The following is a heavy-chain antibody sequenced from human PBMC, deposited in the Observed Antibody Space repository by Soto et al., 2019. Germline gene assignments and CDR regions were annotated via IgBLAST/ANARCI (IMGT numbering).Heavy chain of an antibody. D-gene: IGHD6-19*01. CDR1: GYTFTSYG. V-gene: IGHV1-18*01. J-gene: IGHJ6*02. CDR3: ARVVAVAGYYYYGMDV. Sequence: ASVKVSCKASGYTFTSYGISWVRQAPGQGLEWMGWISAYNGNTNYAQKLQGRVTMTTDTSTSTAYMELRSLRSEDTAVYYCARVVAVAGYYYYGMDVWGQGTTVTVSS. CDR2: ISAYNGNT.